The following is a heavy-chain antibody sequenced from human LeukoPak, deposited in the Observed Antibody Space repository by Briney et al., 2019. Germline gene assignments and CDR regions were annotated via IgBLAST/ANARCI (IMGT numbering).Heavy chain of an antibody. Sequence: GASVKVSCKASGGTFSSYAISWVRQAPGQGLEWMGGIIPIFGTANYAQKFQGRVTITADESTSTAYMELSSLRSEDTAVYYCARAFLWNCGGDCYPPGYWGQGTLVTVSS. CDR1: GGTFSSYA. CDR3: ARAFLWNCGGDCYPPGY. D-gene: IGHD2-21*02. J-gene: IGHJ4*02. V-gene: IGHV1-69*13. CDR2: IIPIFGTA.